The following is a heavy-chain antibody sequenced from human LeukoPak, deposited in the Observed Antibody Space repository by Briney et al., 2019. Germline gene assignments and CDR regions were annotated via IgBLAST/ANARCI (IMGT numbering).Heavy chain of an antibody. CDR2: MNQDGSAK. D-gene: IGHD3-16*01. J-gene: IGHJ6*02. V-gene: IGHV3-7*01. CDR3: ATYTHWVAGDV. CDR1: GFTFSDSW. Sequence: PRRSLRLSCAASGFTFSDSWMSWVRQAPGKGLEWVANMNQDGSAKGYVDSVKGRFTISRDNARNSLYLQMRSLRPEDTAVYYCATYTHWVAGDVWGQGTTVTVSS.